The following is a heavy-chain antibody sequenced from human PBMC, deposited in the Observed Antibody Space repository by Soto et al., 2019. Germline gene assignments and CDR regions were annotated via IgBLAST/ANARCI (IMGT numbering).Heavy chain of an antibody. J-gene: IGHJ1*01. V-gene: IGHV1-69*08. CDR1: GGTFRSDT. Sequence: SVKVSCKTPGGTFRSDTITWVRQAPGQGLEWMGRIIPLLNTADYAQKFQGRVTITADESTSTAYMELSSLRSEDTAVYYCARGPQVIAAAGTGEYFQHWGQGTLVTVS. D-gene: IGHD6-13*01. CDR2: IIPLLNTA. CDR3: ARGPQVIAAAGTGEYFQH.